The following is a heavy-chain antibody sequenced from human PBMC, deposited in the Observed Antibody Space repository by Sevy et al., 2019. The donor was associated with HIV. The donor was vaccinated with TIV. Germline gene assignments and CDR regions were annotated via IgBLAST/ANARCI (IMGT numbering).Heavy chain of an antibody. CDR3: ARGYCSGGSCYSRDWFDP. D-gene: IGHD2-15*01. CDR2: INPNSGGT. J-gene: IGHJ5*02. V-gene: IGHV1-2*06. CDR1: GYTFTGYY. Sequence: ASVKVSCKASGYTFTGYYMHWVRQAPGQGLEWMGRINPNSGGTNYAQKFQGRVTMTRDTSISTAYMELSRLRSDDTAVYYCARGYCSGGSCYSRDWFDPWGQRTLVTVSS.